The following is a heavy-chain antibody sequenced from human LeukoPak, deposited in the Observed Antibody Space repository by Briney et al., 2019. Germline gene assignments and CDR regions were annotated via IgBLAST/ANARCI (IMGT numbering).Heavy chain of an antibody. Sequence: GGSLRLPCAASGFTFSSHAMAWVRQAPGKGLEWVSAIGGLGSSTYYGDSVKGRFTISRDNSKNTVYLQMDSLRVEDTAVYYCARDPGVVAFHYFDFWGQGTLITVSS. D-gene: IGHD3-3*01. CDR3: ARDPGVVAFHYFDF. CDR1: GFTFSSHA. CDR2: IGGLGSST. J-gene: IGHJ4*02. V-gene: IGHV3-23*01.